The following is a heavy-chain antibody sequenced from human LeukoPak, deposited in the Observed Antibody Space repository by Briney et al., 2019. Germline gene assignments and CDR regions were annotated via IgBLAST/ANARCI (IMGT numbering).Heavy chain of an antibody. Sequence: PGGSLRLSCAASGFTFSSYGMHWVRQAPGKGLEWVAFIRYGGSNKYYADSVKGRFTISIDNSKNTLYLKMNSLRAEDTAVYYCAKDLPRYYDFWSGFDYWGQGTLVTVSS. V-gene: IGHV3-30*02. CDR3: AKDLPRYYDFWSGFDY. J-gene: IGHJ4*02. CDR1: GFTFSSYG. CDR2: IRYGGSNK. D-gene: IGHD3-3*01.